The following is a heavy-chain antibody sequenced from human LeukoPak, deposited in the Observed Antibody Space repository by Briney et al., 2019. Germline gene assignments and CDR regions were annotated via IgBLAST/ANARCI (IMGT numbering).Heavy chain of an antibody. Sequence: GGSLRLSCAASGFTFTSAWMSWVRQAPGKGLEWVGRIKGKTAAGAPDYVASVKGRFTISRDDSKNTLFLQMNSLKTEDTAVYYCITGDYDFWSGFYSPNHYFDYWGQGTLVTVTS. J-gene: IGHJ4*02. CDR1: GFTFTSAW. CDR2: IKGKTAAGAP. D-gene: IGHD3-3*01. CDR3: ITGDYDFWSGFYSPNHYFDY. V-gene: IGHV3-15*01.